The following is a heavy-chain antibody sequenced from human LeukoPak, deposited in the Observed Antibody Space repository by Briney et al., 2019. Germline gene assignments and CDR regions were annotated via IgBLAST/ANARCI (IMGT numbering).Heavy chain of an antibody. CDR2: ITRSSIYT. J-gene: IGHJ4*02. CDR3: ARGASGSYYTLFDY. V-gene: IGHV3-21*01. D-gene: IGHD1-26*01. Sequence: PGGSLRLSCAGSGFTFSSYSMTWVRQAPGKGLEWVSSITRSSIYTYYADSVKGRFTISRDNAKKSLYLQMNSLRAEDTAVYYCARGASGSYYTLFDYWGQGTLVTVSS. CDR1: GFTFSSYS.